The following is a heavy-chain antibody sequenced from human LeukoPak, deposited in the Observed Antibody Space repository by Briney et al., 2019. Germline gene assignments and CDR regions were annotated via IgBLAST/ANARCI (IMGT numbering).Heavy chain of an antibody. CDR2: IYPGDSDT. J-gene: IGHJ4*02. Sequence: GESLKISCKGSGYSFSTYWIGWVRQMPGKGLGWMGIIYPGDSDTRYSPSFQGQVTISADTSISTAYLQWSSLKASDTAMYYCARPPRSGSWRQFDYWGQGTLVTVSS. CDR3: ARPPRSGSWRQFDY. D-gene: IGHD6-13*01. V-gene: IGHV5-51*01. CDR1: GYSFSTYW.